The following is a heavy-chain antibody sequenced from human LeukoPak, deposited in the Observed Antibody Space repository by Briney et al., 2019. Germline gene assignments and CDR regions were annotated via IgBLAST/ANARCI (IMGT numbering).Heavy chain of an antibody. CDR1: GFTFSLDA. CDR3: ARGGGGGDYYYYNMDV. CDR2: ISGGGGST. V-gene: IGHV3-23*01. J-gene: IGHJ6*03. Sequence: GGSLRLSCAASGFTFSLDAMSWVRQAPGKGLEWVSVISGGGGSTYYADSVKGRFTISRDNSKYTLYLQMNSLRAEDTAVYYWARGGGGGDYYYYNMDVGGKGPTVTVS. D-gene: IGHD3-16*01.